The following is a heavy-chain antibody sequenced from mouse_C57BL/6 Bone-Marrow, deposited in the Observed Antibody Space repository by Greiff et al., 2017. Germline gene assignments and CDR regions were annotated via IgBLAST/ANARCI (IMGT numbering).Heavy chain of an antibody. CDR1: GYSITSGYY. Sequence: EVKLLESGPGLVKPSQSLSLTCSVTGYSITSGYYWNWIRQFPGNKLEWMGYISYDGSNNYNPSLKNRISITRDTSKNQFFLKLNSVTTEDTATYYCARRGNWDGAMDYWGQGTSVTVSS. V-gene: IGHV3-6*01. J-gene: IGHJ4*01. CDR3: ARRGNWDGAMDY. CDR2: ISYDGSN. D-gene: IGHD4-1*01.